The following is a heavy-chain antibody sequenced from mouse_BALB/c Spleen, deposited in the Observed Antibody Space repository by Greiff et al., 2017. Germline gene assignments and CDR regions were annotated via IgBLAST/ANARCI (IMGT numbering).Heavy chain of an antibody. CDR1: GYSFTSYW. CDR3: ARDYGKPYWYLDV. V-gene: IGHV1-5*01. Sequence: VQLQQSGTVLARPGASVKMSCKASGYSFTSYWMHWVKQRPGQGLEWIGAIYPGNSDTSYNQKFKGKAKLTAVTSASTAYMELSSLTNEDSAVYYCARDYGKPYWYLDVWGAGTTVTVSS. J-gene: IGHJ1*01. CDR2: IYPGNSDT. D-gene: IGHD1-1*01.